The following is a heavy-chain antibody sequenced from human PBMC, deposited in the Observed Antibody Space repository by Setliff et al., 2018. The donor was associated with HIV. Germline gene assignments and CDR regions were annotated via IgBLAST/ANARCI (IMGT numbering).Heavy chain of an antibody. CDR2: IKEDGSEK. CDR1: GFTFSRYW. Sequence: PGGSLRLSCAASGFTFSRYWMSWVRQAPGKGLEWVANIKEDGSEKYYVDSVKGRITISRDNAKNSVYLQMNSLRAEDTAVYYCARETIWSGHSYFDYWGQGTLVTVSS. D-gene: IGHD3-3*01. V-gene: IGHV3-7*03. J-gene: IGHJ4*02. CDR3: ARETIWSGHSYFDY.